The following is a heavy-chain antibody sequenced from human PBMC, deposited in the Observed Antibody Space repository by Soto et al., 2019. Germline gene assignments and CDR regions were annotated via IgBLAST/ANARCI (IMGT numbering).Heavy chain of an antibody. J-gene: IGHJ4*02. Sequence: QVQLVQSGAEVKKPGASVKVSCKASGYTFTSYDINWVRQATGQGLEWMGWMNPNSGNTGYAQKFQGRVTMTRNTSIGTVYMELSSLRSEDTAVYYCARAGHWEMATTYWGQGTLVTVSS. CDR1: GYTFTSYD. CDR3: ARAGHWEMATTY. D-gene: IGHD5-12*01. V-gene: IGHV1-8*01. CDR2: MNPNSGNT.